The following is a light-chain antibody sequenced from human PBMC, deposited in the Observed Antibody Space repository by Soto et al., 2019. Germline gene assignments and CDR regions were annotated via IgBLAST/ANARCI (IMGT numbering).Light chain of an antibody. J-gene: IGLJ2*01. CDR2: EVS. Sequence: QSALTQPASVSGSPGQSITISCTGTSSDVGGSNFVSWYQQHPGKAPHLMIYEVSDRPSGVSSRFSGSKSGNTASLTISGLQAEDEADYYCSSYATSDTHVVFGGGTKLTVL. CDR1: SSDVGGSNF. CDR3: SSYATSDTHVV. V-gene: IGLV2-14*01.